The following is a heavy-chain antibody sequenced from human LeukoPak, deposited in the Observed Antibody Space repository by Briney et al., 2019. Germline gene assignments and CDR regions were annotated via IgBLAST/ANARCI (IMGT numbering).Heavy chain of an antibody. J-gene: IGHJ6*03. CDR1: GFTLSSFS. CDR2: ISSNGGST. CDR3: ARDRYYYDSSGYYAGDSYYMDV. D-gene: IGHD3-22*01. Sequence: GGSLRLSCAASGFTLSSFSMHWVRQSPGRGLEYVSAISSNGGSTYYANSVKGRFTISRDNSKDTLYLQMGSLRAEDMAVYYCARDRYYYDSSGYYAGDSYYMDVWGKGTTVTVSS. V-gene: IGHV3-64*01.